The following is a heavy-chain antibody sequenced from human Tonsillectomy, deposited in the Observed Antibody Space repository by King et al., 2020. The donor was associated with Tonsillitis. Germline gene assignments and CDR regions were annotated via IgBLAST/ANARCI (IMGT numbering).Heavy chain of an antibody. V-gene: IGHV3-23*04. J-gene: IGHJ4*02. Sequence: VQLVESGGGLVQPGGSLSLSCAASGFTFSSYGMSWVRQAPGKGLEWVSAISASGGSTYYADSVKGRFTISRDNSKNTLYLQMNSLRAEDTAVYYCAKDRFVDTAMIKDYWGQGTLVTVSS. CDR3: AKDRFVDTAMIKDY. D-gene: IGHD5-18*01. CDR1: GFTFSSYG. CDR2: ISASGGST.